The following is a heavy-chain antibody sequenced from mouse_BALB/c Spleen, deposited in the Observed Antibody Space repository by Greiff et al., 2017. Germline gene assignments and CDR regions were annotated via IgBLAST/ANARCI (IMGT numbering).Heavy chain of an antibody. D-gene: IGHD2-1*01. CDR3: ARSSFYYPFAY. CDR1: GFTFSSFG. J-gene: IGHJ3*01. V-gene: IGHV5-17*02. CDR2: ISSGSSTI. Sequence: DVKLVESGGGLVQPGGSRKLSCAASGFTFSSFGMHWVRQAPEKGLEWVAYISSGSSTIYYADTVKGRFTISRDNPKNTLFLQMTSLRSEDTAIYYCARSSFYYPFAYWGQGTLVTVSA.